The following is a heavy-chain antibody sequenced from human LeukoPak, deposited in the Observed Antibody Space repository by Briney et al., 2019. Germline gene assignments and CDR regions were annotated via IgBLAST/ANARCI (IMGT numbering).Heavy chain of an antibody. CDR3: AKAAYGDGRGAFDI. D-gene: IGHD4-17*01. V-gene: IGHV3-30*18. J-gene: IGHJ3*02. CDR1: GFTFSSYG. Sequence: GGSLRLSCAASGFTFSSYGMHWVRQAPGKGLECVAVISYDGSNKYYADSVKGRFTISRDNSKNTLYLQMNSLRAEDTAVYYCAKAAYGDGRGAFDIWGQGTMVTVSS. CDR2: ISYDGSNK.